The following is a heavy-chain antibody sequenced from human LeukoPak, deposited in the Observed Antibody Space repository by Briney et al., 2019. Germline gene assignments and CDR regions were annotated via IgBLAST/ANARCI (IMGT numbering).Heavy chain of an antibody. CDR3: ASVRDTFRYSSSWYVPAARLNWFDP. J-gene: IGHJ5*02. V-gene: IGHV3-48*04. D-gene: IGHD6-13*01. CDR2: ISSSSSTI. Sequence: PGGSLRLSCAASGFTFSSYSMNWGRQAPGKGLEWVSYISSSSSTIYYADSVKGRFTISRDNAKNSLYLQMNSLRAEDTAVYYCASVRDTFRYSSSWYVPAARLNWFDPWGQGTLVTVSS. CDR1: GFTFSSYS.